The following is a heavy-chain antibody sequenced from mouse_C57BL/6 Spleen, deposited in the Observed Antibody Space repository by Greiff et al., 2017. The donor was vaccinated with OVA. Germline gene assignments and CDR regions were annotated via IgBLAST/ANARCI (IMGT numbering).Heavy chain of an antibody. CDR3: ARGRITTVVRYAMDY. CDR2: INPNNGGT. CDR1: GYTFTDYY. D-gene: IGHD1-1*01. Sequence: EVQLQQSGPELVKPGASVKISCKASGYTFTDYYMNWVKQSHGKSLEWIGDINPNNGGTSYNQKFKGKATLTVDKSSSTAYMELRSLTSEDSAVYYCARGRITTVVRYAMDYWGQGTSVTVSS. V-gene: IGHV1-26*01. J-gene: IGHJ4*01.